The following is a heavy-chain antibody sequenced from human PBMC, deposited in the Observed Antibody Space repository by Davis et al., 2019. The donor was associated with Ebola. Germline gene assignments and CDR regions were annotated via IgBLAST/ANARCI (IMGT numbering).Heavy chain of an antibody. V-gene: IGHV4-39*01. D-gene: IGHD6-13*01. CDR3: ARLPRGSSSWYYYYYGMDV. J-gene: IGHJ6*02. CDR1: GGSISSSSYY. Sequence: SETLSLTCTVSGGSISSSSYYWGWIRQPPGKGLEWIGSIYYSGSTYYNPSLKSRVTISVDTSKNQFSLKLSSVTAADTAVYYCARLPRGSSSWYYYYYGMDVWGQGTTVTVSS. CDR2: IYYSGST.